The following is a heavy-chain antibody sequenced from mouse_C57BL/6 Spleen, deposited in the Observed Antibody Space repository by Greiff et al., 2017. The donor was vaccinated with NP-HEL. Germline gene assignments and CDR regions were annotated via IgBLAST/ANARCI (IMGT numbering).Heavy chain of an antibody. D-gene: IGHD3-1*01. Sequence: VQLHQSGPELVKPGASVKISCKASGYTFTDYYMNWVKQSHGKSLEWIGDINPNNGGTSYNQKFKGKATLTVDKSSSTAYMELRSLTSEDSAVYYCARSGDSAWFAYWGQGTLVTVSA. CDR1: GYTFTDYY. V-gene: IGHV1-26*01. CDR3: ARSGDSAWFAY. CDR2: INPNNGGT. J-gene: IGHJ3*01.